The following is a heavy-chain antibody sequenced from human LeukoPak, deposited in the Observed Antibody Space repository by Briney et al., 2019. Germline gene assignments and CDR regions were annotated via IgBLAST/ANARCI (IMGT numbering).Heavy chain of an antibody. D-gene: IGHD5/OR15-5a*01. J-gene: IGHJ4*02. Sequence: SVKVACKASGYTFNGYYMHWVRQAPGQGLEWMGWSNPKSGGTNYAQNFQGRVTMTRDTSISTAYMELSRLTSDDTAVYYCASEESSVYRWVYWGQGALVSVSS. CDR2: SNPKSGGT. CDR3: ASEESSVYRWVY. V-gene: IGHV1-2*02. CDR1: GYTFNGYY.